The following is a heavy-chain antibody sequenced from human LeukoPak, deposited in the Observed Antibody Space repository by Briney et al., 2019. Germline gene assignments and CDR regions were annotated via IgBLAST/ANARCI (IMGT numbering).Heavy chain of an antibody. D-gene: IGHD2-8*01. J-gene: IGHJ4*02. V-gene: IGHV3-7*03. CDR3: ANEEWYRFDY. CDR2: MDGGGSAT. CDR1: GFAFNSYW. Sequence: GGSLRLSCAASGFAFNSYWMSWVRQTPGKGLEWVATMDGGGSATYYVDSVKGRFTITRDNAKNSLFLQMNSLRAEDTALYYCANEEWYRFDYWGQGTLVTVSS.